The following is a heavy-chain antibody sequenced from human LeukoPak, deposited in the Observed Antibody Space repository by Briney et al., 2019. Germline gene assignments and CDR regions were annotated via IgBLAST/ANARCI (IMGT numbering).Heavy chain of an antibody. CDR2: INHSRCGT. V-gene: IGHV1-2*02. J-gene: IGHJ3*02. Sequence: ASVKVSCKASVYTFTSYYMHGVRQAPGQGLEWMGLINHSRCGTNYAQKFQGRVTVTRDTSISTAYMDLSRLRSDDTAVYYCARAGVWDYSDSSGYHNAAFDIWGKGTMVTVSS. D-gene: IGHD3-22*01. CDR1: VYTFTSYY. CDR3: ARAGVWDYSDSSGYHNAAFDI.